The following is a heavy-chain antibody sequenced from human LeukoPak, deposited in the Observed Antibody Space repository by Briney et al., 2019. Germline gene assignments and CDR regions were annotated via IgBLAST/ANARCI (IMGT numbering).Heavy chain of an antibody. CDR1: GFTFSSYG. V-gene: IGHV3-30*02. CDR3: AKVRGVFGVVIKEDAFDI. J-gene: IGHJ3*02. D-gene: IGHD3-3*01. CDR2: IRYDGSNK. Sequence: PGGSLRLSCAASGFTFSSYGMHWVRQAPGKGLEWVAFIRYDGSNKYYADSVKGRFTISRDNSKNTLYLQMNSLRAEDTAVYYCAKVRGVFGVVIKEDAFDIWGQGTMVTVSS.